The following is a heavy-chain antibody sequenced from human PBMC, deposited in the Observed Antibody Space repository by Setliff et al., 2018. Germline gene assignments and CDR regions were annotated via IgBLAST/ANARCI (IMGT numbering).Heavy chain of an antibody. J-gene: IGHJ6*02. V-gene: IGHV1-8*03. CDR1: GYIFTSYD. Sequence: ASVKVSCKASGYIFTSYDINWVRQATGQGLEWMGWMNPNSGDTGFAQKFQGRVTITRNSSITTAYMELSGLTSEDTAVYYCARARPRYYYYYYGMDVWGQGTTVTVSS. CDR3: ARARPRYYYYYYGMDV. CDR2: MNPNSGDT.